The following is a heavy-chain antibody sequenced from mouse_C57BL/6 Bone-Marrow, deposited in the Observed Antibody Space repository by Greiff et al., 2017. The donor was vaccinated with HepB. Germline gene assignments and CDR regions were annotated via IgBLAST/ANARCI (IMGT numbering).Heavy chain of an antibody. CDR1: GYTFTSYW. CDR3: ARGERGYYYGSSGFAC. D-gene: IGHD1-1*01. V-gene: IGHV1-52*01. Sequence: QVQLQQPGAELVRPGSSVKLSCKASGYTFTSYWMHWVKQRPIQGLEWIGKIDPSDSETNYNQKFKDKATLTVDKSSSTAYMQLSNLTSADSAVYYCARGERGYYYGSSGFACWGQTAPVTVSA. J-gene: IGHJ3*01. CDR2: IDPSDSET.